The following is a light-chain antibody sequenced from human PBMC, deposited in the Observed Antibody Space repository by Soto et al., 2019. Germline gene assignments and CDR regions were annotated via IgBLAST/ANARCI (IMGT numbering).Light chain of an antibody. J-gene: IGKJ3*01. CDR1: QDISDY. CDR2: DAS. CDR3: QQYRSLPFT. V-gene: IGKV1-33*01. Sequence: DIQMTQSPSSLSASVGDRVTITCQSSQDISDYLNWYQQQPGEAPKLLIYDASNLETVVPSTFSGTGSGTEFTFTIRSLQPEDFEPYYCQQYRSLPFTFGPATKVDFK.